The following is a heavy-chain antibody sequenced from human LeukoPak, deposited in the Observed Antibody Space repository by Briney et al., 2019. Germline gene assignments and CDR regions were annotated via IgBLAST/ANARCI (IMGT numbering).Heavy chain of an antibody. V-gene: IGHV4-39*07. D-gene: IGHD6-19*01. CDR1: GGSISSSSYY. J-gene: IGHJ4*02. CDR2: IYHSGST. Sequence: SETLSLTCTVSGGSISSSSYYWGWIRQPPGKGLEWIGSIYHSGSTYYNPSLKSRVTISVDRSKNQFSLKLSSVTAADTAVYYCASVGAVAGTPFDYWGQGTLVTVSS. CDR3: ASVGAVAGTPFDY.